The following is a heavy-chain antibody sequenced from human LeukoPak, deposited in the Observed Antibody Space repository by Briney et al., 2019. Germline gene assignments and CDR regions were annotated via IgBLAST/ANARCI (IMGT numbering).Heavy chain of an antibody. D-gene: IGHD2/OR15-2a*01. Sequence: PGGSPRLSCAASGFTFKTFAMSWVRQAPGKGLEWVSAISPTGDNIYYADSVKGRFTISRDNSRNTLYLQMNSLRVEDTAIYYCAKDLRHRTTCNCYGWLDPWGQGTLVTVSS. J-gene: IGHJ5*02. CDR1: GFTFKTFA. CDR2: ISPTGDNI. CDR3: AKDLRHRTTCNCYGWLDP. V-gene: IGHV3-23*01.